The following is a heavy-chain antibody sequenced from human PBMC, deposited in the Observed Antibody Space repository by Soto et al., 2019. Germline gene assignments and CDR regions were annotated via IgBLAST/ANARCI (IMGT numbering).Heavy chain of an antibody. CDR2: IIAYNGDT. V-gene: IGHV1-18*01. D-gene: IGHD3-16*02. J-gene: IGHJ3*02. CDR3: ARGLYDYIWGSYRRFDAFDI. Sequence: ASVKVSCKASGYTLSSYTFSWVRQAPGQVLEWMGWIIAYNGDTNYAKKLQGRVTMTTDTSTSTAYMELRSLRSDDTAVYYCARGLYDYIWGSYRRFDAFDIWGQGTMVTVSS. CDR1: GYTLSSYT.